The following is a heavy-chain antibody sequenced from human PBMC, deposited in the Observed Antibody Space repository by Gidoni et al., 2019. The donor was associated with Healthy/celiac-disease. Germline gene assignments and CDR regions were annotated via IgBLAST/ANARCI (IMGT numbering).Heavy chain of an antibody. D-gene: IGHD2-2*02. J-gene: IGHJ4*02. V-gene: IGHV3-33*01. CDR2: IWYDGSNK. CDR1: GFTFRSSG. Sequence: QVQLVESGGGLVQPGRSLRLSCAASGFTFRSSGMHWVRQAPGKGLEWVAVIWYDGSNKYYADSVKGRLTITRDNSKNTWYLKMNSRRAEDTAVYDCARDLYRGYCSSTSCYTLDYWGQGTLVTVSS. CDR3: ARDLYRGYCSSTSCYTLDY.